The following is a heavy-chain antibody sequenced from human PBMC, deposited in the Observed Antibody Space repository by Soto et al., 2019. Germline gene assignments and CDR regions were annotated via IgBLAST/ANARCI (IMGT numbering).Heavy chain of an antibody. V-gene: IGHV4-4*02. CDR3: ARQRGYYVDY. Sequence: QVQLQESGPGLVEPSGTLSLTCAVSGGSIRSGNWWSWVRQPPGKGLEWIGEIYHRGTTNYNPSLKRRVTIAVDKSKNQFSLNLTSVTAADTAVYYCARQRGYYVDYWGQGTLVTVPS. D-gene: IGHD3-22*01. J-gene: IGHJ4*02. CDR2: IYHRGTT. CDR1: GGSIRSGNW.